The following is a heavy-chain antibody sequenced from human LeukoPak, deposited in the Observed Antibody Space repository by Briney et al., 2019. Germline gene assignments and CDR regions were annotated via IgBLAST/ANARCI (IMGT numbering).Heavy chain of an antibody. CDR3: ARLDGWFDP. V-gene: IGHV5-51*01. CDR1: GSRFTSYW. D-gene: IGHD3-9*01. J-gene: IGHJ5*02. CDR2: IYPGDSDT. Sequence: GESLKISCKASGSRFTSYWIGWVRQVPGKGLEWMGMIYPGDSDTRYSPSFQGHVTISADKSISTAYLQWSSLKTSDTAIYFCARLDGWFDPWGQGTLVTVSS.